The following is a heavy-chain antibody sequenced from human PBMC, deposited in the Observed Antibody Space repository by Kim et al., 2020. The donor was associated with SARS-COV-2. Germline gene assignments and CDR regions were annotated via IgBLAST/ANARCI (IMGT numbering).Heavy chain of an antibody. J-gene: IGHJ6*02. D-gene: IGHD3-10*01. Sequence: GGSLRLSCAASGFTFSSYAMSWVRQAPGKGLEWVSAISGSGGSTYYADSVKGRFTISRDNSKNTLYLQMNSLKAEDTAVYYCSKDIYPMVRGVNEDVWGQGTTVAVSS. CDR2: ISGSGGST. CDR1: GFTFSSYA. CDR3: SKDIYPMVRGVNEDV. V-gene: IGHV3-23*01.